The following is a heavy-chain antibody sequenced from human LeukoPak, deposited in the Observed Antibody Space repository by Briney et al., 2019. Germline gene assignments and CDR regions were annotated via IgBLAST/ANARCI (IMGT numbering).Heavy chain of an antibody. D-gene: IGHD3-22*01. CDR2: IWYDGSNK. Sequence: GRSLRLSCAASGFTFSSYGMHWVRQAPGKGLEWVAVIWYDGSNKYYADSVKGRFTISRDNSKNTLYLQMNSLRAEDTAVYYCAREDYYDSSGYTSGRYYFGYWGQGTLVTVSS. CDR1: GFTFSSYG. V-gene: IGHV3-33*01. J-gene: IGHJ4*02. CDR3: AREDYYDSSGYTSGRYYFGY.